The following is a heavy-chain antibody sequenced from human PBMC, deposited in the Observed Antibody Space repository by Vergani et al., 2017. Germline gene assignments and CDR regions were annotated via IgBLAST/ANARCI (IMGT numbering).Heavy chain of an antibody. D-gene: IGHD6-6*01. CDR3: ARSIAARRRTSYYMDV. Sequence: QVQLVQSGAEVKKPGASVKVSCKASGYTFTSYDINWVRQATGQGLEWMGWMNPNSGNTGYAQKFQGRVTMTRNTSISTAYMELSSLRSEDTAVYYCARSIAARRRTSYYMDVWGKGTTVTVSS. CDR2: MNPNSGNT. CDR1: GYTFTSYD. J-gene: IGHJ6*03. V-gene: IGHV1-8*01.